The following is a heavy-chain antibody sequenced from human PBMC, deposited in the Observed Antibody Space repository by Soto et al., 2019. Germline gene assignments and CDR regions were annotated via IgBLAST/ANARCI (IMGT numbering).Heavy chain of an antibody. CDR2: IYTGGTT. Sequence: EVQLVESGAGLIQPGGSLRLSCVVSGFTVSSSNYMSWVRQAPGKGLEWVSVIYTGGTTYYADSVKGRFTISRDNSKNTLYLQMNSLRAEDTAVYYCHGYGYWGQGTLVTVSS. D-gene: IGHD5-12*01. CDR3: HGYGY. V-gene: IGHV3-53*01. CDR1: GFTVSSSNY. J-gene: IGHJ4*02.